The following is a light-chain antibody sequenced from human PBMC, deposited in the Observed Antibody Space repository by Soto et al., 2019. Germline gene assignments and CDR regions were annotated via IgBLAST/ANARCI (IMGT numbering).Light chain of an antibody. J-gene: IGKJ4*01. Sequence: EIVLTQSPGTLSLSPGERATLSCRASHSVSSSYLAWYQQKPGQAPRLLIYGTSTGATGIPARFSGRGSGTEFTLTISSLQSEDFAVYYCQHYNNWPPVYTFGGGTKV. CDR3: QHYNNWPPVYT. CDR2: GTS. CDR1: HSVSSSY. V-gene: IGKV3-15*01.